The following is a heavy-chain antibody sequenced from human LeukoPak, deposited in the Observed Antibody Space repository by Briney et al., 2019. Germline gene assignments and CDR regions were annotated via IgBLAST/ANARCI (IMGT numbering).Heavy chain of an antibody. Sequence: SETLSLTCTVSGGSISSYYWSWIRQPPGKGLEWIGYIYYSGSTNYNPSLKSRVTISVDTSMNQFSLKLSSVTAADTAVYYCARGLYGRVDYWGQGTLVTVSS. D-gene: IGHD4-17*01. CDR2: IYYSGST. J-gene: IGHJ4*02. CDR1: GGSISSYY. V-gene: IGHV4-59*01. CDR3: ARGLYGRVDY.